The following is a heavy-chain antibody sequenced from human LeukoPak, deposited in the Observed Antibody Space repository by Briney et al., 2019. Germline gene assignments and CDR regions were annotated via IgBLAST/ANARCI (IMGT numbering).Heavy chain of an antibody. CDR2: IIPIFGTA. D-gene: IGHD2-21*01. J-gene: IGHJ4*02. CDR1: GGTFSSYA. Sequence: GASVKVSCKASGGTFSSYAISWVRQAPGQGLEWMGGIIPIFGTANYAQKFQGRVTITTDESTSTAYMELSSLRSEDTAVYYRARVPYCGGDCYSYYFDYWGQGTLVTVSS. CDR3: ARVPYCGGDCYSYYFDY. V-gene: IGHV1-69*05.